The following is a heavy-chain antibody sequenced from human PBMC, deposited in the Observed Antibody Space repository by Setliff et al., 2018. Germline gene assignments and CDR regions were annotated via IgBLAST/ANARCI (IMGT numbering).Heavy chain of an antibody. CDR3: ARAPDSYYYYYMDV. CDR2: IWYDGSNK. J-gene: IGHJ6*03. Sequence: PGGSLRLSCAASGFTFSSYWMHWVRQAPGKGLEWVAVIWYDGSNKYYADSVKGRFTISRDNSKNTLYLQMNSLRAEDTAVYYCARAPDSYYYYYMDVWGKGTTVTSP. CDR1: GFTFSSYW. V-gene: IGHV3-33*08.